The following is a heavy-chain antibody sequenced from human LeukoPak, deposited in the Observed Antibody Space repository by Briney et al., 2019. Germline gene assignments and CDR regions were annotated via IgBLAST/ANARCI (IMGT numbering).Heavy chain of an antibody. CDR1: GFIFSDYG. D-gene: IGHD3-10*01. Sequence: SGGSLRLSCAASGFIFSDYGMHWVRQAPGKGLEWVTMVRNDGGDKYYADSVRGRFTISRDNSKNTLHLQMNSLRPEDTAVYYCAKHYYGSGSQKYYFDYWGQGTLVTVSS. CDR2: VRNDGGDK. CDR3: AKHYYGSGSQKYYFDY. J-gene: IGHJ4*02. V-gene: IGHV3-30*02.